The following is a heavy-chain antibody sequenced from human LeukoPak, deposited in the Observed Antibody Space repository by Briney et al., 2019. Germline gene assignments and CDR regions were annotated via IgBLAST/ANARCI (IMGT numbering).Heavy chain of an antibody. V-gene: IGHV1-18*04. CDR2: ISVYNGDT. J-gene: IGHJ4*02. Sequence: ASVKVSCKASGYTFTSSGISWVRQGPGRGLEWMGWISVYNGDTNYAQKLQGRVTMTTDTSTSTAYMELRSLRSDDTAVYYCARRDHCSSTSCYYYWGQGTLVTVSS. CDR3: ARRDHCSSTSCYYY. CDR1: GYTFTSSG. D-gene: IGHD2-2*01.